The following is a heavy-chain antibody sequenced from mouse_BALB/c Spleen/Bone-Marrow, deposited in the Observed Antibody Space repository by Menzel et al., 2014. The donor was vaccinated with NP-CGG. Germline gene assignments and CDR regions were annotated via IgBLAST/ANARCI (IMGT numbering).Heavy chain of an antibody. Sequence: QVQLQQSGAELAKPGASVKMSCKASGYTFTSYWVHWVKQRPGQGLEWIGYINPSTGYTEYNQKFKDKATLTADKSSSTAYMQLSSLTSEDPAVYYCARGVRGYDGFAYWGQGTLVTVSA. D-gene: IGHD2-2*01. CDR2: INPSTGYT. CDR1: GYTFTSYW. CDR3: ARGVRGYDGFAY. J-gene: IGHJ3*01. V-gene: IGHV1-7*01.